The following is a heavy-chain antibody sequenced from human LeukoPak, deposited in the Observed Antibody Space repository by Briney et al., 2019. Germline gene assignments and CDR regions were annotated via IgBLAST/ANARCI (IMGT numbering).Heavy chain of an antibody. CDR3: ARGGTTFEH. CDR1: GFTFSGYA. J-gene: IGHJ4*02. D-gene: IGHD1-1*01. Sequence: GGSLRLSCAASGFTFSGYAMHWVRQAPGKGLEWVAVISYDGSNKYYADSVKGRFTISRDNSKNTLYLQMNSLRAEDTAVYYCARGGTTFEHWGQGTLVTVSS. V-gene: IGHV3-30*04. CDR2: ISYDGSNK.